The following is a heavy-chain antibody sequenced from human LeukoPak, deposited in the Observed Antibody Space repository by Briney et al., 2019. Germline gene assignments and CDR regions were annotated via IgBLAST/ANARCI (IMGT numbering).Heavy chain of an antibody. J-gene: IGHJ6*02. CDR3: ASPLGYCSGGSCYQYYYYGMDV. CDR2: IITILGIA. V-gene: IGHV1-69*04. D-gene: IGHD2-15*01. CDR1: VGTFSSYA. Sequence: ASVKVSCKASVGTFSSYAISCVRQTPGQGLEWMGRIITILGIANYAQKFQGRVTITADKSTSTAYMELSSLRSEDTAVYYCASPLGYCSGGSCYQYYYYGMDVWGQGTTVTVSS.